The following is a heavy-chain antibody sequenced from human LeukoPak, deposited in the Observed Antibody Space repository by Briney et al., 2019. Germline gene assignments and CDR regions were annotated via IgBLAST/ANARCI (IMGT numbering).Heavy chain of an antibody. D-gene: IGHD6-13*01. Sequence: PGGSLRLSCAASGFTFNSYAMSWVRQAPGKGLEWVSAISGSGGSTYYADSVKGRFTISRDDSKNTLYLQMNSLKTEDTAVYYCTTVGRAAAENLPYYYYYMDVWGKGTTVTVSS. CDR1: GFTFNSYA. CDR3: TTVGRAAAENLPYYYYYMDV. CDR2: ISGSGGST. J-gene: IGHJ6*03. V-gene: IGHV3-23*01.